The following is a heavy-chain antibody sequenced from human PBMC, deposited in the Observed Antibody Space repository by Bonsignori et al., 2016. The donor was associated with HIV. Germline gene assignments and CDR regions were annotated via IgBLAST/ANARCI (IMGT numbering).Heavy chain of an antibody. J-gene: IGHJ4*02. Sequence: WVRQAPGQGLEWMGWINPNSGGTNYAQKFQGRVTMTRDTSISTAYMELSRLRSDDTAVYYCARGWGEAAPPHDYYFDYWGQGTLVTVSS. V-gene: IGHV1-2*02. CDR2: INPNSGGT. D-gene: IGHD3-16*01. CDR3: ARGWGEAAPPHDYYFDY.